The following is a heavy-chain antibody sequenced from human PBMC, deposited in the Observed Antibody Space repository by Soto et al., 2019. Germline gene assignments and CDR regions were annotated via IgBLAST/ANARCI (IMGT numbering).Heavy chain of an antibody. CDR2: IYYSGST. Sequence: SETLSLTCTVSGGSIRSGDYYWSWIRQPPGKGLEWIGYIYYSGSTYYNPSLKSRVTISVDTSKNQFSLKLSSVTAADTAAYYCARDRAYSGSYYFYFQHWGQGTLVTVSS. CDR3: ARDRAYSGSYYFYFQH. CDR1: GGSIRSGDYY. V-gene: IGHV4-30-4*01. J-gene: IGHJ1*01. D-gene: IGHD1-26*01.